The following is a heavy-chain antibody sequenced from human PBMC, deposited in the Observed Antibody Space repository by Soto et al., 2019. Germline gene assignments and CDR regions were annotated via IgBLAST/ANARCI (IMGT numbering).Heavy chain of an antibody. D-gene: IGHD1-1*01. CDR1: GYTFTSYD. CDR3: AKESTGTTSMDV. V-gene: IGHV1-8*01. CDR2: MNPNNGNT. Sequence: QVQLVQSGAEVKKPGASVKVSCKASGYTFTSYDINWVRQATGQGLEWMGWMNPNNGNTGYAQKFQGGVPMPTNTSRSTAYMELSSLSSEDKAVYYCAKESTGTTSMDVWGQGTTVTVSS. J-gene: IGHJ6*02.